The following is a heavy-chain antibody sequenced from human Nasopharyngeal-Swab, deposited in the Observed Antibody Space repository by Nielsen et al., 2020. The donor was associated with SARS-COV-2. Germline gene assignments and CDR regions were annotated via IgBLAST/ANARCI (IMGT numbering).Heavy chain of an antibody. D-gene: IGHD6-13*01. CDR3: ASNWRYSSFVPRMAPAFDI. CDR2: IYGGGDT. CDR1: GFAVSRTY. Sequence: GGSLRLSCAASGFAVSRTYMTWVRQAPGKGLEWVSIIYGGGDTYYADSVKGRFTIPRHNSENTLFLQMNSMRVEDTAMYYCASNWRYSSFVPRMAPAFDIWGQGTMVTVSS. V-gene: IGHV3-53*04. J-gene: IGHJ3*02.